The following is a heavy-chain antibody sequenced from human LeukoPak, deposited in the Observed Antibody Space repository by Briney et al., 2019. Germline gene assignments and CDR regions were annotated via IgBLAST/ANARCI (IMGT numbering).Heavy chain of an antibody. CDR1: GYTFTSYY. CDR2: INPSGGST. Sequence: GASAKVSCKASGYTFTSYYMHWVRQAPGQGLEWMGIINPSGGSTSYAQKFQGRVTMTRDMSTSTVYMELSSLRSEDTAVYYCARGTMIPYEYYYYYMDVWGKGTTVTVSS. D-gene: IGHD3-22*01. V-gene: IGHV1-46*01. J-gene: IGHJ6*03. CDR3: ARGTMIPYEYYYYYMDV.